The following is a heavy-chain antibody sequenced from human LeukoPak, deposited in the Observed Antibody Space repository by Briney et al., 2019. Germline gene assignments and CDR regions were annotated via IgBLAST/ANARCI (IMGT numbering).Heavy chain of an antibody. Sequence: ASVKVSCKASGYTFTSYYMHWVRQAPGQGLEWMGIINPSGGSTSYAQKFQGRVTMTRDTSTSTVYMEPSSLRSEDTAVYYCARAACSGGSCYRYYFDYWGQGTLVTVSS. CDR1: GYTFTSYY. CDR2: INPSGGST. J-gene: IGHJ4*02. CDR3: ARAACSGGSCYRYYFDY. D-gene: IGHD2-15*01. V-gene: IGHV1-46*01.